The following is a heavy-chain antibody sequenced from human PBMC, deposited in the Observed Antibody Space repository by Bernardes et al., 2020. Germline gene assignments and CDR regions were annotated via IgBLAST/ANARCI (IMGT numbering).Heavy chain of an antibody. CDR3: ARDWGLGSGWQHIERHAFDI. D-gene: IGHD6-19*01. CDR2: INRSGST. Sequence: SETLSLTCAVYGGSFTGYYCNWLRQPPGKGLEWIGEINRSGSTNYNPSLKSRVTLSVDTSKNQFSLKMKSVTAEDTAVYYCARDWGLGSGWQHIERHAFDIWGQGTMVTVSS. V-gene: IGHV4-34*01. CDR1: GGSFTGYY. J-gene: IGHJ3*02.